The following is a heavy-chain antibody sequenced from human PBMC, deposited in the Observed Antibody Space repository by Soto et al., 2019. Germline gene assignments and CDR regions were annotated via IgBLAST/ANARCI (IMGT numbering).Heavy chain of an antibody. D-gene: IGHD2-21*02. CDR3: ARARLLLGAFDI. Sequence: SSETLSLTCAVSGGSISSSNWWSWVRQPPGKGLEWIGEIYHSGSTYYNPSLKSRVTISVDTSKNQFSLKLSSVTAADTAVYYCARARLLLGAFDIWGQGTMVTVSS. V-gene: IGHV4-4*02. CDR1: GGSISSSNW. J-gene: IGHJ3*02. CDR2: IYHSGST.